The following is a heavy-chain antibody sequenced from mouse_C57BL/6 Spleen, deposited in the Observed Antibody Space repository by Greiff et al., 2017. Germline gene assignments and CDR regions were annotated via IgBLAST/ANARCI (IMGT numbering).Heavy chain of an antibody. CDR3: ARSNYYGSSSYFDD. CDR2: IYPGDGDT. D-gene: IGHD1-1*01. V-gene: IGHV1-82*01. Sequence: VQLQQSGPELVKPGASVKISCKASGYAFSSSWMNWVKQRPGKGLEWIGRIYPGDGDTNYNGKFKGKATLTADKSSSTAYMQLSSLTSEDSAVYFCARSNYYGSSSYFDDGGQGTTLTVSS. CDR1: GYAFSSSW. J-gene: IGHJ2*01.